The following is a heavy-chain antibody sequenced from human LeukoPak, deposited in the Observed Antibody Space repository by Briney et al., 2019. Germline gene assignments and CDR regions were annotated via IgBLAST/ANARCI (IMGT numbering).Heavy chain of an antibody. V-gene: IGHV3-74*01. Sequence: GSLRLSCAASGFTFSSYWMYWVRRAPGKGLVWVSRINSVGKTTNYADSVKGRFTISRDNAKNTLYLQMNSLRAEDTAVYYCTRDITLTRGGRSDYWGQGTLVTVSA. CDR2: INSVGKTT. CDR3: TRDITLTRGGRSDY. CDR1: GFTFSSYW. D-gene: IGHD3-10*01. J-gene: IGHJ4*02.